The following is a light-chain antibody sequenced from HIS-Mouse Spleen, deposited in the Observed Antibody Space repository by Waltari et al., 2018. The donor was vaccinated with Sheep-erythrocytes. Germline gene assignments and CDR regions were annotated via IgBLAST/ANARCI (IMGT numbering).Light chain of an antibody. J-gene: IGLJ1*01. CDR1: SSDVGRYNL. V-gene: IGLV2-23*03. CDR2: EGS. Sequence: QSALTQPAYVSGSPGQSLTISCTGTSSDVGRYNLVSWYQQHPGKAPKLMIYEGSKRPSGVSNRFSGSKSGNTASLTISGLQAEDEADYYCCSYAGSSTFYVFGTGTKLTVL. CDR3: CSYAGSSTFYV.